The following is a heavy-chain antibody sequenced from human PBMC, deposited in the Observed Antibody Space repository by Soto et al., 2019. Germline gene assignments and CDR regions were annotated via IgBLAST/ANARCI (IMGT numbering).Heavy chain of an antibody. CDR3: ARGRDVVLVTAPLDY. D-gene: IGHD2-21*02. J-gene: IGHJ4*02. V-gene: IGHV1-46*03. CDR2: IKCSGGET. Sequence: QVQLVQSGAEVKKPGASVKVSCRTSGYTFTNYYMHWVRQAPGQGLEWMGIIKCSGGETTYAQKFLGRVAMTRGTSTSPIIMELSSLRSEDTAVYYCARGRDVVLVTAPLDYWGQGTLVTVSS. CDR1: GYTFTNYY.